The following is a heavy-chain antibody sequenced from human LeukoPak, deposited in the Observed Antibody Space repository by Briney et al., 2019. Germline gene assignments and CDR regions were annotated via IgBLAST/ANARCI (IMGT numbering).Heavy chain of an antibody. V-gene: IGHV3-30-3*01. CDR1: GFTFSSYA. CDR3: ARWGRLIFGVVMSDY. J-gene: IGHJ4*02. Sequence: GGSLRLSCAASGFTFSSYAMHWVRQAPGKGLEWVAVISYDGSNKYYADSVKGRFTISRDNSKNTLYLQMNSLRAEGTAVYYCARWGRLIFGVVMSDYWGQGTLVTVSS. CDR2: ISYDGSNK. D-gene: IGHD3-3*01.